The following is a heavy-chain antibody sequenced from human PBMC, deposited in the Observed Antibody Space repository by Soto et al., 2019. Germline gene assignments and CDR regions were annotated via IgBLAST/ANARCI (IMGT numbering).Heavy chain of an antibody. J-gene: IGHJ5*02. CDR3: ARVTGYGSGSRGWSTGWFDP. V-gene: IGHV4-59*01. Sequence: PSETLSLTCSISGCCISGYHWNWILQTPGKGVEWIGYFHNSGNPKYSSSLKSRVTISVDTSKNQFSLKLSSVTAADTAVYYCARVTGYGSGSRGWSTGWFDPWGQGTLVTVSS. CDR2: FHNSGNP. CDR1: GCCISGYH. D-gene: IGHD3-10*01.